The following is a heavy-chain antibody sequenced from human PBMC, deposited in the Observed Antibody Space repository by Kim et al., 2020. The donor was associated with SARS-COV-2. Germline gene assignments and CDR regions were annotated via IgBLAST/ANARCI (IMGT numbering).Heavy chain of an antibody. CDR3: ASSLAAAGLNWFDP. D-gene: IGHD6-13*01. CDR2: IYYSGST. Sequence: SETLSLTCTVSGGSISSSSYYWGWIRQPPGKGLEWIGSIYYSGSTYYNPSLKSRVTISVDTSKNQFSLKLSSVTAADTAVYYCASSLAAAGLNWFDPWGQGTLVTVSS. J-gene: IGHJ5*02. V-gene: IGHV4-39*01. CDR1: GGSISSSSYY.